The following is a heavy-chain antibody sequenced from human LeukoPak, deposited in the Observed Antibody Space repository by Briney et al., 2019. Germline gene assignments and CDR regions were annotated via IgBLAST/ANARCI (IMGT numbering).Heavy chain of an antibody. D-gene: IGHD3-10*01. CDR2: IKYDGSEK. J-gene: IGHJ4*02. Sequence: GGSLRLSCAASGFPFSRYWMTWVRQAPGKGLEWVANIKYDGSEKFYVGSVRGRFTISRDNTNNSLHLQMNSLRAEDTAIYYCARDPTYDSGSPLGYGGQGTPVAVSS. CDR3: ARDPTYDSGSPLGY. CDR1: GFPFSRYW. V-gene: IGHV3-7*01.